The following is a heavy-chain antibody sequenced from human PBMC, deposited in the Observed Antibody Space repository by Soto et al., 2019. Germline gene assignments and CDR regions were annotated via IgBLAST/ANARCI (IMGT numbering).Heavy chain of an antibody. CDR2: IYYSGST. CDR1: GGSISSYY. D-gene: IGHD3-3*01. J-gene: IGHJ6*03. Sequence: SETLSLTCTVSGGSISSYYWSWIRQPPGKGLEWIGYIYYSGSTNYNPSLKSRVTISVDTSKNQFSLKLSSVTAADTAVYYCARAAKSYDLWSGYSPNYYYYYYMDVWGKGTTVTVSS. CDR3: ARAAKSYDLWSGYSPNYYYYYYMDV. V-gene: IGHV4-59*01.